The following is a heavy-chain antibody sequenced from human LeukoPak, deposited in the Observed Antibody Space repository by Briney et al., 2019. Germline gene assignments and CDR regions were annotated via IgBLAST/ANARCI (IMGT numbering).Heavy chain of an antibody. J-gene: IGHJ6*03. D-gene: IGHD4-17*01. V-gene: IGHV4-34*01. CDR1: GGSFSGYY. CDR3: ARHRLNYGNRRSYYYYMDV. CDR2: IYHSGST. Sequence: PSETLSLTCAVYGGSFSGYYWSWIRQPPGKGLEWIGEIYHSGSTYYNPSLKSRVTISVDTSKNQFSLKLSSVTAADTAVYYCARHRLNYGNRRSYYYYMDVWGKGTTVTISS.